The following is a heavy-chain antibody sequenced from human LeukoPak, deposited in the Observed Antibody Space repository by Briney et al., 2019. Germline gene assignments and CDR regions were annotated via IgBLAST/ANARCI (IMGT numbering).Heavy chain of an antibody. V-gene: IGHV3-23*01. D-gene: IGHD3-22*01. J-gene: IGHJ4*02. CDR1: GFTFSSYA. CDR2: ISGSGGST. Sequence: PGRSLRLSCAASGFTFSSYAMSWVRQAPGKGLEWVSAISGSGGSTYYADSVKGRFTISRDNSKNTLYLQMNSLRAEDTAVYYCAVDSSGYYYDTFDYWGQGTLVTVSS. CDR3: AVDSSGYYYDTFDY.